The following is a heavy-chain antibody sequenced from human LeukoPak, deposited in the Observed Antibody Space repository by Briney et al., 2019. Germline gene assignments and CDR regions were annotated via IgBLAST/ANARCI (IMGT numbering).Heavy chain of an antibody. V-gene: IGHV3-48*01. CDR2: ISISSSTI. CDR3: ARGPPLFDP. J-gene: IGHJ5*02. Sequence: PGGSLRLSCAASGFTFSSYAMSWVRQAPGKGLEWVSYISISSSTIYYADSVKGRFTISRDNAKSSLYLQLNSLRAEDTAIYYCARGPPLFDPWGQGTLVTVSS. CDR1: GFTFSSYA.